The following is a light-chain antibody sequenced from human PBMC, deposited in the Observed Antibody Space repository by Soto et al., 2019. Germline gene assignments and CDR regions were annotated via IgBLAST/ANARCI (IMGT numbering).Light chain of an antibody. CDR2: AVS. CDR3: CSYTSLSTVV. Sequence: QSVLTQSASVSGSPGQSITISCTGTSSDVGGYNHVSWYQHSPGKAPKLILFAVSDRPLGVSHRFSGSKSGNTASLTISGLQAEDEADYYCCSYTSLSTVVFGGGTKLTVL. V-gene: IGLV2-14*01. J-gene: IGLJ2*01. CDR1: SSDVGGYNH.